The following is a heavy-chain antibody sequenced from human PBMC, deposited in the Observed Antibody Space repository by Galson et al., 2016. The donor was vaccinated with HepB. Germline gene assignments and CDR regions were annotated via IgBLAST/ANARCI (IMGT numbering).Heavy chain of an antibody. V-gene: IGHV4-38-2*02. CDR2: VYHSGSA. D-gene: IGHD5-12*01. CDR1: GFSISSGFH. Sequence: SETLSLTWTVSGFSISSGFHWGGIRQSPGKGLEFIGTVYHSGSAYPNPSLKSRVTLSVDTSKNQLSLRLSSVTAADTAVYFCARGRYSYGCLDYWGQGSLVTVSS. J-gene: IGHJ4*02. CDR3: ARGRYSYGCLDY.